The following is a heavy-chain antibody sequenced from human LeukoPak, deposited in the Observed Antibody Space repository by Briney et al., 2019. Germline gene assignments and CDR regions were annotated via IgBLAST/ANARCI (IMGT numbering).Heavy chain of an antibody. J-gene: IGHJ5*02. V-gene: IGHV5-51*01. CDR2: IYPDDSNT. D-gene: IGHD3-16*01. Sequence: GESLKISCKGSRYSFTTHWIGWVRQMPGKGLEWMGIIYPDDSNTRYSPSFQGQVTLSADKSINTAYLQWSSLRASDTAMYYCARLEEDLTLGVAGYWFVPWGQGTLVTVS. CDR1: RYSFTTHW. CDR3: ARLEEDLTLGVAGYWFVP.